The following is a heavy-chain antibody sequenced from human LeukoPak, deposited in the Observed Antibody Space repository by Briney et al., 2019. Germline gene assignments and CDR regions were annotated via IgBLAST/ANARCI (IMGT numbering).Heavy chain of an antibody. CDR3: ARDIFAGYCSSTSCYSFDY. V-gene: IGHV4-34*01. J-gene: IGHJ4*02. Sequence: PSETLSLTCAVYGGSFSGYYWSWIRQPPGKGLEWIGEINHSGSTNYNPSLKSRVTISVDTSKNQFSLKLSSVTAADTAVYYCARDIFAGYCSSTSCYSFDYWGQGTLVTVSS. CDR2: INHSGST. CDR1: GGSFSGYY. D-gene: IGHD2-2*01.